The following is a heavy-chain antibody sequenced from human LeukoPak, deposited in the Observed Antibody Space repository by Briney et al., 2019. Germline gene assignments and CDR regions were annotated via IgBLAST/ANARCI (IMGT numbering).Heavy chain of an antibody. J-gene: IGHJ4*02. CDR3: ARADSGYEPTGY. V-gene: IGHV4-59*01. Sequence: SETLSLTCTVSGGSISSYYWSWIRQPPGKGLEWIGYIYYSGSTNYNPSLKSRVTISVDTSKNQFSLKLSSVTAADTAVYYCARADSGYEPTGYWGQGTLVTVSS. CDR1: GGSISSYY. D-gene: IGHD3-22*01. CDR2: IYYSGST.